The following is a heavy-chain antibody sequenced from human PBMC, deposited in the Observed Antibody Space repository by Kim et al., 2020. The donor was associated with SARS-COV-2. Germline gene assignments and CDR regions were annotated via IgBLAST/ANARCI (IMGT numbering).Heavy chain of an antibody. D-gene: IGHD5-12*01. CDR2: IYYSGST. Sequence: SETLSLTCTVSGGSISSSSYYWGWIRQPPGKGLEWIGSIYYSGSTYYNPSLKSRVTISVDTSKNQFSLKLSSVTAADTAVYYCARLGLPVRQYSYGYRPDIVATIPSYWGQGTLVTVSS. CDR1: GGSISSSSYY. CDR3: ARLGLPVRQYSYGYRPDIVATIPSY. J-gene: IGHJ4*02. V-gene: IGHV4-39*01.